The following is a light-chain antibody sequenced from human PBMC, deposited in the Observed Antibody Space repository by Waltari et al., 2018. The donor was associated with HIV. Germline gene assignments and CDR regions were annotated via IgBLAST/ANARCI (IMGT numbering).Light chain of an antibody. J-gene: IGKJ5*01. CDR1: QSIATY. CDR3: QQRAISPGT. Sequence: EIVLTQSPATLSLSPGERATRTCRASQSIATYLAWYQHKPGQPPRLLMSHASTRATGIPARFSGSGSGTDFTLTISSLEPEDFAIYYCQQRAISPGTFGHGTRLDIK. V-gene: IGKV3-11*01. CDR2: HAS.